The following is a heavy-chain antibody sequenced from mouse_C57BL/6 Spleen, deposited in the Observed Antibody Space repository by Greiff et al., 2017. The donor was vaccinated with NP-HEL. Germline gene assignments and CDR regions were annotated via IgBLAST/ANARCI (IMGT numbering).Heavy chain of an antibody. CDR3: ARGDDYAWFAY. Sequence: QVQLQQSGAELMKPGASVKLSCKATGYTFTGYWIEWVKQRPGHGLEWIGEILPGSGSTNYNGKFKGKATLTADKSSSTAYMQLSSLTSEDSAVYFCARGDDYAWFAYWGQGTLVTVSA. J-gene: IGHJ3*01. CDR1: GYTFTGYW. CDR2: ILPGSGST. D-gene: IGHD2-4*01. V-gene: IGHV1-9*01.